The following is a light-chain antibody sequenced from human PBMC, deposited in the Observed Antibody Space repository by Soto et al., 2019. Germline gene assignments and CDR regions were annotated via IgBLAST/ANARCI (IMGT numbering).Light chain of an antibody. CDR1: QGIRND. V-gene: IGKV1-6*01. CDR2: AAS. J-gene: IGKJ3*01. CDR3: LQKYFYPFT. Sequence: AIQMTQSPSSLPASVGDRVTITCRPGQGIRNDLDWFQQKPGKAPKLLIYAASNLQSGVPARFSGSGSGTDFTLTISSLQPEDFATYYCLQKYFYPFTFGPGTKVDIK.